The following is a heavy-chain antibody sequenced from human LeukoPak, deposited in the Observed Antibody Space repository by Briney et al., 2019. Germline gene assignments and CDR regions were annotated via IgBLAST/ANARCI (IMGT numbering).Heavy chain of an antibody. CDR1: EFSVGSNY. CDR2: IYSGGST. Sequence: GGSLRLSCAASEFSVGSNYMTWVRQAPGKGLEWVSLIYSGGSTYYADLVKGRFTISRDNSKNTLYLQMNSLRAEDTAVYYCARGPSRYHNTGGQGTLVTVSS. J-gene: IGHJ4*02. V-gene: IGHV3-66*01. D-gene: IGHD5-12*01. CDR3: ARGPSRYHNT.